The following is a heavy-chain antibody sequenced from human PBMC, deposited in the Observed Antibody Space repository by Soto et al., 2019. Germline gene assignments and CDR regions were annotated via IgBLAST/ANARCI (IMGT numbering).Heavy chain of an antibody. V-gene: IGHV4-4*07. CDR3: ARINGGSPDF. D-gene: IGHD2-15*01. CDR2: IYISGTT. Sequence: SETLSLTCTVSGGSMNAHFWSWIRQSAGKGLEWIGHIYISGTTMYNPSLKSRVTMSVDPPKNQLSLKLTSVAAADTAVYYCARINGGSPDFWGQGTLVTVSS. J-gene: IGHJ4*02. CDR1: GGSMNAHF.